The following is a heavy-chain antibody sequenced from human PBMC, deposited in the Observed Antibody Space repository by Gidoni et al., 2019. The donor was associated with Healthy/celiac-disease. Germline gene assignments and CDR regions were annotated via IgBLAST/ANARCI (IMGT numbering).Heavy chain of an antibody. CDR1: GYTFTSYG. J-gene: IGHJ5*02. CDR3: ARDRPITMVRGVIGANWFDP. CDR2: ISAYNGNT. Sequence: QVQLVQSGAEVKKPGASVKVSCKASGYTFTSYGISWVRQAPGQGLEWMGWISAYNGNTNYAQKRQGRVTMTTDTSTNTAYMELRGLRSDDTAVYYCARDRPITMVRGVIGANWFDPWGQGTLVTVSS. V-gene: IGHV1-18*01. D-gene: IGHD3-10*01.